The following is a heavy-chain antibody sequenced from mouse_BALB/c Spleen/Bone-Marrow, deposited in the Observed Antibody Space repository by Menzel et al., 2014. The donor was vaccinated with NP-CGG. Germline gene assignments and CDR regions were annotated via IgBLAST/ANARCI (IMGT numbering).Heavy chain of an antibody. CDR1: GFDFSRFW. J-gene: IGHJ1*01. D-gene: IGHD1-1*01. V-gene: IGHV4-1*02. CDR3: ARLNYYGNLFV. CDR2: INPDSSTI. Sequence: EVKLMESGGGLVQPGGSLELSCAASGFDFSRFWMSWVRQAPGKGLEWIGEINPDSSTINYTPSLKDKFIISRDNAKNTLYLQMGKVRSEDTALYYCARLNYYGNLFVWGAGTTVTVSS.